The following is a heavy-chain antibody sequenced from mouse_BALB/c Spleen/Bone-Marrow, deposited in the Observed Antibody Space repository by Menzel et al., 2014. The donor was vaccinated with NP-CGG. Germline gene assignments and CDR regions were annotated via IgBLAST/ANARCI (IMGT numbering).Heavy chain of an antibody. V-gene: IGHV1-9*01. J-gene: IGHJ2*01. CDR1: GYTFSSYW. CDR2: ILPGSGCT. CDR3: ARSTGTWDY. Sequence: VQLQQSGAELMKPGASVKISCKATGYTFSSYWIEWVKQRPGHGLEWIGEILPGSGCTNYNEKFKGKATFTADTSSNTAYMQLSSLTSEDSAVYYCARSTGTWDYWGQGTTLTVSS. D-gene: IGHD4-1*02.